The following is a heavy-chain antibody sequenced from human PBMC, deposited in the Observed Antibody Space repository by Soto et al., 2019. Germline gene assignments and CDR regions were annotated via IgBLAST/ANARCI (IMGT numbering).Heavy chain of an antibody. J-gene: IGHJ6*02. CDR3: ARGSVAGVDYGMDV. CDR1: GGSMSTYY. D-gene: IGHD6-13*01. CDR2: IYTSGGT. Sequence: QVQLQESGPGLVKPWETLSLTCTISGGSMSTYYWSWIRQPAGKGLEWIGRIYTSGGTNYSPSLKNRVTMSVYTSRKRVFLKLSSVTAADTAVYYCARGSVAGVDYGMDVWGRGTTVSVSS. V-gene: IGHV4-4*07.